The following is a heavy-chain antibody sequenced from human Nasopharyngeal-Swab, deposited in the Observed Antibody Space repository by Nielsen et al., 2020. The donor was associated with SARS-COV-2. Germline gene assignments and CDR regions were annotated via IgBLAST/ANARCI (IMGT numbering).Heavy chain of an antibody. CDR3: TREDRYASGSFDH. CDR2: IYSGGGS. V-gene: IGHV3-53*01. D-gene: IGHD3-10*01. Sequence: VRQAPGKGLEWVSVIYSGGGSYYADSVKGRLTISRDNFKNMLYLQMNSLRAEDTAMYYCTREDRYASGSFDHWGQGTLVTVSS. J-gene: IGHJ4*02.